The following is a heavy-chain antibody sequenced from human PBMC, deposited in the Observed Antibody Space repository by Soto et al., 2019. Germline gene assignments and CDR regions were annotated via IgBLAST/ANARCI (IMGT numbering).Heavy chain of an antibody. CDR1: GGSISSYY. CDR2: IYYSGST. Sequence: SETLSLTCTVSGGSISSYYWSWIRQPPGKGLEWIGYIYYSGSTNYNPSLKSRVTISVDTSKNQFSLKLSSVTAADTAVYYCARVSGSYYYGMDVWSQGTTVTVSS. V-gene: IGHV4-59*08. D-gene: IGHD1-26*01. CDR3: ARVSGSYYYGMDV. J-gene: IGHJ6*02.